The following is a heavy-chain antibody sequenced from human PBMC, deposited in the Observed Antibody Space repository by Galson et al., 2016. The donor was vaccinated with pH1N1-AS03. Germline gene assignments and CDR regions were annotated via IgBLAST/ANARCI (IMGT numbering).Heavy chain of an antibody. CDR3: ARGKRDDF. CDR1: GFTVSNNY. J-gene: IGHJ4*02. V-gene: IGHV3-66*01. Sequence: SLRLSCAASGFTVSNNYVAWVRQAPGKGLEWVSVIYIGGGTHYADSVKGRFTISRDNSKNTVHLQMSSLRAEDTAIYYCARGKRDDFWGEGALVTVSS. D-gene: IGHD1-1*01. CDR2: IYIGGGT.